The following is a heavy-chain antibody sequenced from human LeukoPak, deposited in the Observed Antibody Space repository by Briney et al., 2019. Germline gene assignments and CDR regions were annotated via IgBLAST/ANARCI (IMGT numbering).Heavy chain of an antibody. CDR3: ANIPNSFGPDY. CDR1: EFIFSSHG. V-gene: IGHV3-30*02. Sequence: GGSLRLSCATSEFIFSSHGMHWARQAPGKGLEWVAFEQKDGSYKKYADSVKGRFTISRDNSKNTLYLEMNSLRVEDTAVYYCANIPNSFGPDYWGQGSLVTVSS. CDR2: EQKDGSYK. D-gene: IGHD3-16*01. J-gene: IGHJ4*02.